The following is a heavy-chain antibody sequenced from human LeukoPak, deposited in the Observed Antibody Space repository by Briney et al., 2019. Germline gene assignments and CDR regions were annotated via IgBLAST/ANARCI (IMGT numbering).Heavy chain of an antibody. V-gene: IGHV3-11*06. J-gene: IGHJ4*02. CDR3: ARVTLYAESALDY. D-gene: IGHD4-17*01. CDR2: ISGSSSYT. Sequence: GGSLRLSRAASGFTFSSYAMSWIRQAPGKGLEWVSYISGSSSYTIYADSVKGRFTISRDNAKNSLYLQMNSLRAEDTAVYYCARVTLYAESALDYWGQGTLVTVSS. CDR1: GFTFSSYA.